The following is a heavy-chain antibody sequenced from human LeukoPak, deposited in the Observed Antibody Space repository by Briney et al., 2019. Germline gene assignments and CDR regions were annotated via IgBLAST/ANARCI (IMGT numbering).Heavy chain of an antibody. CDR2: IYTSGST. Sequence: SETLSLTCTVSGGSISSYYWSWIRQPAGKGLEWIGRIYTSGSTNYNPSLKSRVPMSVGTSKNQFCLKLTSVSAADTAVYYWARGDYDILTGYLGFDYWGQGTLVTVSS. D-gene: IGHD3-9*01. CDR3: ARGDYDILTGYLGFDY. J-gene: IGHJ4*02. V-gene: IGHV4-4*07. CDR1: GGSISSYY.